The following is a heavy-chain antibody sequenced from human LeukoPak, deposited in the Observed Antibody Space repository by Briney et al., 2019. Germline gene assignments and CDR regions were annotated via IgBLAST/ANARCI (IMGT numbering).Heavy chain of an antibody. Sequence: SETLPLTRTVSGGSISSYYWNWIRQPPGKGLEWIGYIYYSGSTNYNPSLKSRVTISVDTSKNQFSLKLSSVTAADTAVYYCARGGWYPESFQHWGQGALVTVSS. D-gene: IGHD6-19*01. CDR2: IYYSGST. CDR3: ARGGWYPESFQH. V-gene: IGHV4-59*01. CDR1: GGSISSYY. J-gene: IGHJ1*01.